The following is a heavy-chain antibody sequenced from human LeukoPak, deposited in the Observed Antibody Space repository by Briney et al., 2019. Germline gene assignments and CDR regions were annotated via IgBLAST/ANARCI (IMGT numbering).Heavy chain of an antibody. V-gene: IGHV1-18*01. CDR1: GYTFTSYG. Sequence: ASVKVSCKASGYTFTSYGISWVRQAPGQGLEWMGWISAYNGNTNYAQKLQGRVTMITDTSTSTAYMELRSLRSDDTAVYYCARAPSAGHYYYYMDVWGKGTTVTVSS. D-gene: IGHD6-25*01. CDR2: ISAYNGNT. J-gene: IGHJ6*03. CDR3: ARAPSAGHYYYYMDV.